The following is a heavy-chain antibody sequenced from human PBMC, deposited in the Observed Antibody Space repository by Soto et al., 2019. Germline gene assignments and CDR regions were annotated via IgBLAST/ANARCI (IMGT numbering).Heavy chain of an antibody. CDR2: TYYRSKWHS. CDR1: GDSFSSNNAA. J-gene: IGHJ4*02. V-gene: IGHV6-1*01. D-gene: IGHD3-22*01. Sequence: PXHTLSLTFAISGDSFSSNNAAWNWIRQSPSRGLEWLGRTYYRSKWHSGYAVSVRSRISISPDTSKNRFSLQLNSVTPDDTAVYYCERSGPGGYIDYWGRGTLVTVSS. CDR3: ERSGPGGYIDY.